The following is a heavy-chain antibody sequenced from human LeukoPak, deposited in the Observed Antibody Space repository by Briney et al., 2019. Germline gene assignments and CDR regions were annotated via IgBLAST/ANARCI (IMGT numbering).Heavy chain of an antibody. Sequence: GGSLRLSCAASGFTFSSYELNWVRQAPGKGLEWVSYISSSGSTIYYADSVKGRFTISRDNAKNSLYLQMNSLRAEDTAVYYCARPDSTTGYWGQGTLVTVSS. CDR2: ISSSGSTI. D-gene: IGHD2-2*01. V-gene: IGHV3-48*03. CDR3: ARPDSTTGY. J-gene: IGHJ4*02. CDR1: GFTFSSYE.